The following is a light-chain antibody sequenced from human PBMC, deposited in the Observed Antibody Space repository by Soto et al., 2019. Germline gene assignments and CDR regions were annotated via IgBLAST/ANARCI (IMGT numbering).Light chain of an antibody. CDR3: QQYGDSPRS. Sequence: EIVLTQSPGTLSLSPGDRATLSCRASQSVSSNYLAWYQQKPGQAPRLLIYGASSRATGVPDRFTGSGSGKDFTLSISRLEPEDFEMYYCQQYGDSPRSFGHGTKVEI. V-gene: IGKV3-20*01. CDR1: QSVSSNY. CDR2: GAS. J-gene: IGKJ1*01.